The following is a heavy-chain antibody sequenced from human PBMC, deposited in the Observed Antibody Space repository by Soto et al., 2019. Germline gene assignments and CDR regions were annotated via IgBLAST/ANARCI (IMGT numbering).Heavy chain of an antibody. CDR3: ARGVLH. Sequence: TRPLTWTVSAGSPRPGGYFWSWIRQHPGTGLEWIGHISYSGSTYYNTSLKSRVTISVDTSRNQFSLLVNSVTAAHTAVYYCARGVLHRGQGSLVT. CDR1: AGSPRPGGYF. V-gene: IGHV4-31*02. J-gene: IGHJ4*01. CDR2: ISYSGST.